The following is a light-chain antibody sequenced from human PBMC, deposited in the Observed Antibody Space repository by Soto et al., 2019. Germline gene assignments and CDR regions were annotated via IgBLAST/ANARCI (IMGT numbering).Light chain of an antibody. CDR1: QSVSNNN. CDR2: GAS. J-gene: IGKJ1*01. V-gene: IGKV3-20*01. CDR3: HQYGRAPRT. Sequence: EIVLTQSPGTLSLSLGERATLSCRASQSVSNNNFAWYQHKHGQAPRLLIYGASSRATGIPDRFSGSGSGTDFTLTISRLEPEDFAVYFCHQYGRAPRTFGQGNKVEVK.